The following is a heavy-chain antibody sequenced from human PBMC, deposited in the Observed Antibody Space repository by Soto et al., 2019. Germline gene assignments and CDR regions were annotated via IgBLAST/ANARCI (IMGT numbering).Heavy chain of an antibody. D-gene: IGHD2-2*01. Sequence: GASVKVSCKASGYTFTSYDINWVRQATGQGLEWMGWMNPNSGNTGYAQKFQGRVTMTRNTSISTAYMELSSLRSEDTAVYYCARGRCSSTSCYWRNNWFDPWGQGTLVTVSS. CDR1: GYTFTSYD. CDR2: MNPNSGNT. J-gene: IGHJ5*02. CDR3: ARGRCSSTSCYWRNNWFDP. V-gene: IGHV1-8*01.